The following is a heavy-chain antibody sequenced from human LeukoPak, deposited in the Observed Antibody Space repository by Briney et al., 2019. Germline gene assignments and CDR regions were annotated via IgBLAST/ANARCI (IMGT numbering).Heavy chain of an antibody. CDR3: AKTLRRGPGGMDV. D-gene: IGHD6-25*01. J-gene: IGHJ6*02. CDR1: GFTFSSYA. Sequence: GGSLRLSCAASGFTFSSYAMSWVRQAPGKGLEWVSGISGSGGSTYYADSVKGRFTISRDNSKNTLYLQMNSLRAEDTAVYYCAKTLRRGPGGMDVWGQGTTVTVSS. V-gene: IGHV3-23*01. CDR2: ISGSGGST.